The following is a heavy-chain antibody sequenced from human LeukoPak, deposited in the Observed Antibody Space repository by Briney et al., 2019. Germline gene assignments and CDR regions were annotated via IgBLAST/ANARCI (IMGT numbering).Heavy chain of an antibody. CDR1: GFTFSSYG. J-gene: IGHJ4*02. D-gene: IGHD6-19*01. CDR3: AREGGSSGWYGVFDY. CDR2: IWYDGSNK. V-gene: IGHV3-33*01. Sequence: GGSLRLSCAASGFTFSSYGMHWVRQAPGKGLEWVAVIWYDGSNKYYADSVKGRFTISRDNSKNTLYLQMNSLRAEDTAVYYCAREGGSSGWYGVFDYWGQGTLVTVSS.